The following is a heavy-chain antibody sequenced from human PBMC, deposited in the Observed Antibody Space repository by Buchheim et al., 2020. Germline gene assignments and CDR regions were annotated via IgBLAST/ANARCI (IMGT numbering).Heavy chain of an antibody. CDR3: ARERVYCSSASCYNLNWFDP. Sequence: QVQLQESGPGLVKPSQTLSLTCTVSGGSISSGDYYWSWIRQPPGKGLEWIGYIYYVGSTYYNPSLRSRLTISVDLSKNQFSLKLTSVTAADTAVYYCARERVYCSSASCYNLNWFDPWGQGTL. J-gene: IGHJ5*02. CDR2: IYYVGST. CDR1: GGSISSGDYY. D-gene: IGHD2-2*02. V-gene: IGHV4-30-4*01.